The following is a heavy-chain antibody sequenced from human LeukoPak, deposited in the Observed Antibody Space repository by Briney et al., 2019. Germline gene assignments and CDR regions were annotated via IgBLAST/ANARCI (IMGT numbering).Heavy chain of an antibody. CDR2: ISGRGCNT. J-gene: IGHJ6*02. D-gene: IGHD2-2*01. Sequence: GGSLRLSFPASGFTFSSYPMGGVGQPQGRGREGVSPISGRGCNTYFADSVKDRFTISRDNSKNTVYLQMNSLRAEDTAVYYCAKHVSSTSSAPYYYGMDVWGQGTTVTVSS. CDR1: GFTFSSYP. CDR3: AKHVSSTSSAPYYYGMDV. V-gene: IGHV3-23*01.